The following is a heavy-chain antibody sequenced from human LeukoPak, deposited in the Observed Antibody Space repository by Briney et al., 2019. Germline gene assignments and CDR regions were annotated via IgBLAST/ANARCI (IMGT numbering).Heavy chain of an antibody. Sequence: GGSLRLSCAASGFTFSSYAMSWVRQAPGKGLEWVSAISGSGGSTYYANSVKGRFTISRDNSNNPLYLEMNSLRAEGTAVYYCAKLGGHPLHNYYVGVWGKGTTVTVSS. D-gene: IGHD3-16*01. CDR1: GFTFSSYA. CDR3: AKLGGHPLHNYYVGV. V-gene: IGHV3-23*01. J-gene: IGHJ6*03. CDR2: ISGSGGST.